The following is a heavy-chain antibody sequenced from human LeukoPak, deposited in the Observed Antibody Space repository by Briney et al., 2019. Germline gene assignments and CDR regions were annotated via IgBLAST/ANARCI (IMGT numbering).Heavy chain of an antibody. CDR2: INVSGGGA. CDR1: GYTFSKYY. CDR3: ARDLIGYCSSTSCFPFDY. D-gene: IGHD2-2*01. Sequence: ASVKVSCKASGYTFSKYYIHWVRQAPGQGLEWLGVINVSGGGATYAQKFQGRITMTRDTSTDTAYVELSSLRSDDTAVYYCARDLIGYCSSTSCFPFDYWGQGSLVTVSS. J-gene: IGHJ4*02. V-gene: IGHV1-46*01.